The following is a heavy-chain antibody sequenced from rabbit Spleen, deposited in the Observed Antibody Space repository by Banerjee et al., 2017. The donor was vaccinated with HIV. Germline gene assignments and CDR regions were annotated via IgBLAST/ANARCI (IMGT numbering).Heavy chain of an antibody. CDR1: GLDFSGNYW. J-gene: IGHJ6*01. CDR3: ARDFSSWNGMDL. Sequence: QEQLVESGGGLVQPEGSLTLTCKASGLDFSGNYWICWVRQAPGKGLEWIACIYTVGSGNTVYANWAKGRFTVSKTSSTTVTLQMTSLTAADTATYFCARDFSSWNGMDLWGPGTLVTVS. V-gene: IGHV1S45*01. D-gene: IGHD8-1*01. CDR2: IYTVGSGNT.